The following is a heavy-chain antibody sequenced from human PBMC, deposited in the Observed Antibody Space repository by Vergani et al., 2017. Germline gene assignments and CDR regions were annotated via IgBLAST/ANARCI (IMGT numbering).Heavy chain of an antibody. CDR2: IYTSGST. J-gene: IGHJ6*02. CDR3: ARSGGYYSYYYYGMDV. V-gene: IGHV4-61*02. D-gene: IGHD3-22*01. Sequence: QVQLQESGPGLVKPSQTLSLTCTVSCGSISSGSYYWSWIRQPAGKGLEWIGRIYTSGSTNYNPSLQSRVTISVDTSKNQFSLKLSSVTAADTAVYYCARSGGYYSYYYYGMDVWGQGTTVTVSS. CDR1: CGSISSGSYY.